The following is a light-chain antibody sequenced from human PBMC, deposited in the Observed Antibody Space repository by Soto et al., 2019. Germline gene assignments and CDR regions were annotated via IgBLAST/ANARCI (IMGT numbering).Light chain of an antibody. V-gene: IGLV1-44*01. Sequence: QSVLTQPPSASGAPGQRATISGSGSSSNIGSNTVNWYQQLPGTTPNLLFYSNNHRPSGVPDRFSGSKSGTAASLAISGLQSADEADYYCAAWDDILNGNSVFGTGTTVTV. J-gene: IGLJ1*01. CDR2: SNN. CDR3: AAWDDILNGNSV. CDR1: SSNIGSNT.